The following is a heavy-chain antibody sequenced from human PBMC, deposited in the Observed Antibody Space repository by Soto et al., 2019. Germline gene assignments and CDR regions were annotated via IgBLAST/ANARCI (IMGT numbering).Heavy chain of an antibody. J-gene: IGHJ4*02. Sequence: ASVKVSCKASGYTFTNYGITWVRQAPGQGLEWMGWISAHNGGTNYAQKFQGRVTMTTDTSTTTAYMELRSLRSDDTAIYYCGGVSLTFPALAFWGQGALVTVSS. CDR2: ISAHNGGT. D-gene: IGHD3-10*01. CDR3: GGVSLTFPALAF. V-gene: IGHV1-18*01. CDR1: GYTFTNYG.